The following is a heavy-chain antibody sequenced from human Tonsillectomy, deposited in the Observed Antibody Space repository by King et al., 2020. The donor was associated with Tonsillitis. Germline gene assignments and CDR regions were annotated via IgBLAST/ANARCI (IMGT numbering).Heavy chain of an antibody. J-gene: IGHJ3*02. V-gene: IGHV4-59*08. D-gene: IGHD3-16*01. CDR1: GGSISSYY. Sequence: VQLQESGPGLVKPSETLSLTCTVSGGSISSYYWSWIRQPPGKGLEWIGDIYYSGSTNYNPSLESRVTISVDTSKNQFSLKLGSVTAADTAVYYCARHIFNWGSGGSLMFTFDIWGQGTMVTVSS. CDR2: IYYSGST. CDR3: ARHIFNWGSGGSLMFTFDI.